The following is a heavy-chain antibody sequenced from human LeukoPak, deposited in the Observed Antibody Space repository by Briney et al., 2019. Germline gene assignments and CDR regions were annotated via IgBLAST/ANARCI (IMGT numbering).Heavy chain of an antibody. J-gene: IGHJ4*02. Sequence: GGSLRLSCAASGFTFSNYWMHWVRQAPGKGLVWVSRFNSDGITTSYADSVKGRFSISRDNAKNTLYLQMNSLRAEDTAVYYCARGRYYFDSRGQGILVTVSS. CDR1: GFTFSNYW. V-gene: IGHV3-74*01. CDR3: ARGRYYFDS. CDR2: FNSDGITT. D-gene: IGHD1-14*01.